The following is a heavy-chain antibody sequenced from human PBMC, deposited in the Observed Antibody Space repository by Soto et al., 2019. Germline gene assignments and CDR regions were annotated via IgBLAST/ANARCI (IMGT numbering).Heavy chain of an antibody. Sequence: GGSLRLSCEASGFTFSSYAMSWVRQAPGKGLEWVSAISGSGASTYYADSVKGRFTISRDSSKNTLYLHMSSLRDEDAAVYYCAHFAWFIDYWGQGTLVTVSS. J-gene: IGHJ4*02. CDR3: AHFAWFIDY. V-gene: IGHV3-23*01. CDR1: GFTFSSYA. CDR2: ISGSGAST. D-gene: IGHD3-9*01.